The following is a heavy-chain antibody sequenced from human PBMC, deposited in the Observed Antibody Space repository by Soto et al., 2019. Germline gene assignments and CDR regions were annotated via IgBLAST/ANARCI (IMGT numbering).Heavy chain of an antibody. D-gene: IGHD2-21*01. CDR3: AHILALVSAWNYGAFDY. J-gene: IGHJ4*02. CDR1: GVSITHQGVG. Sequence: QITLRESGPTLVKPTQTLTLTCSLSGVSITHQGVGVGWVRQPPGKALEWLAFTYWDDDNRYNPSLKPRVTTRKDTSRNQVVLIMTSMGPADTATYYCAHILALVSAWNYGAFDYWGQGTLVTVPS. CDR2: TYWDDDN. V-gene: IGHV2-5*02.